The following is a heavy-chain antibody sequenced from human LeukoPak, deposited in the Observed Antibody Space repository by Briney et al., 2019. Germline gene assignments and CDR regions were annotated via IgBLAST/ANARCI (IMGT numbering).Heavy chain of an antibody. Sequence: GGSLRLSCAASGFTFSNSWMSWVRQAPGKGLEWVAKIKQDGSEKYYVDSVKGRFTISRDNAKNSLYLQMSSLRAEDTALYYCARLSAYYYGSYFYYYMDVWGKGTTVTVSS. J-gene: IGHJ6*03. CDR3: ARLSAYYYGSYFYYYMDV. D-gene: IGHD3-10*01. V-gene: IGHV3-7*01. CDR1: GFTFSNSW. CDR2: IKQDGSEK.